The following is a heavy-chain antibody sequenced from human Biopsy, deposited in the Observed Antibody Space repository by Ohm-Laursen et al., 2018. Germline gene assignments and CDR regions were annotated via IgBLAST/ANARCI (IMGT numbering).Heavy chain of an antibody. CDR3: VRVSVTAYTLPRWFFDL. CDR1: GDSISIYY. CDR2: IFNSANT. Sequence: SDTLSLTCYVSGDSISIYYWSWTRQRPGKGLEWIGYIFNSANTYYNPSLKNLITISGDTSKNQFSLKLSSVTAADTAVYYCVRVSVTAYTLPRWFFDLWGRGTLVTVSS. D-gene: IGHD2-21*02. J-gene: IGHJ2*01. V-gene: IGHV4-59*07.